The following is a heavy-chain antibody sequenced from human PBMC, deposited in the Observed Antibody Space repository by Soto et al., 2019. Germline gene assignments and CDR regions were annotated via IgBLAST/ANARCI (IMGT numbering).Heavy chain of an antibody. D-gene: IGHD2-8*01. V-gene: IGHV3-23*01. CDR2: ISCSGGST. J-gene: IGHJ6*03. CDR3: ARDSHSSYCTNGVCPSCYYYYYMDV. Sequence: GGSLRLSCAASGFTFSSYAMSWVRQAPGKGLEWVSAISCSGGSTYYADSVKGRFTTSRDDSKNTLYLQMESLRAEDTAVYYCARDSHSSYCTNGVCPSCYYYYYMDVWGKGTTVTVSS. CDR1: GFTFSSYA.